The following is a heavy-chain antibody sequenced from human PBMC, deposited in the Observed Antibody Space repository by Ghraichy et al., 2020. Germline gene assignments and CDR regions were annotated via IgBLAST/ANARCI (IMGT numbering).Heavy chain of an antibody. CDR2: INSDGSST. CDR1: GFTFSSYW. Sequence: GGSLRLSCAASGFTFSSYWMHWVRQAPGKGLVWVSRINSDGSSTSYADSVKGRFTISRDNAKNTLYLQMNSLRAEDTAVYYCARDPGYCSSTSCAPEWAFDIWGQGTMVTVSS. V-gene: IGHV3-74*01. CDR3: ARDPGYCSSTSCAPEWAFDI. J-gene: IGHJ3*02. D-gene: IGHD2-2*03.